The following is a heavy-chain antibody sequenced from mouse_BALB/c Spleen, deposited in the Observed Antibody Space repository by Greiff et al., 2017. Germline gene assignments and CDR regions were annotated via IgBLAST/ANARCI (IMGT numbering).Heavy chain of an antibody. V-gene: IGHV5-6-4*01. D-gene: IGHD1-1*01. CDR2: ISSGGSYT. J-gene: IGHJ2*01. CDR3: TRDDGYYFDY. Sequence: EVKLMESGGGLVKPGGSLKLSCAASGFTFSSYTMSWVRQTPEKRLEWVATISSGGSYTYYPDSVKGRFTIYRDNATNTLYLQMSSLKSEDTAMYYCTRDDGYYFDYWGQGTTLTVSS. CDR1: GFTFSSYT.